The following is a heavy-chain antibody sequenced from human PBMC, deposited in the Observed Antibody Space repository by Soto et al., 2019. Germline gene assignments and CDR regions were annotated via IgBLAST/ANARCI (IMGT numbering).Heavy chain of an antibody. V-gene: IGHV4-34*01. D-gene: IGHD6-19*01. CDR1: GGSFDGYY. J-gene: IGHJ4*02. CDR3: ARGVDSCSGFLC. CDR2: IHHRGST. Sequence: SETLSLTCALYGGSFDGYYWSWIRQSPGKGLKWIGEIHHRGSTKHNPSLKSRVSLSVDTATKQSSLKMTSMTAADRRVYNCARGVDSCSGFLCWGQGPQGTVS.